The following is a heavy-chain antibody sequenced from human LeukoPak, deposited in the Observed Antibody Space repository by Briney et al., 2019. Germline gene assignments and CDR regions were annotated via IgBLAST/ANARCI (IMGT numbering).Heavy chain of an antibody. CDR2: IYYSGST. Sequence: SQTLSLTCTVSGGSISSGGYYWSWIRQHPGKGLEWIGYIYYSGSTYYNPSLKSRVTISVDTSKNQFSLKLSSVTAADTAVYHCASGGYDYYPSDYYYYMDVWGQGTTVTVSS. D-gene: IGHD5-12*01. CDR3: ASGGYDYYPSDYYYYMDV. V-gene: IGHV4-31*03. J-gene: IGHJ6*03. CDR1: GGSISSGGYY.